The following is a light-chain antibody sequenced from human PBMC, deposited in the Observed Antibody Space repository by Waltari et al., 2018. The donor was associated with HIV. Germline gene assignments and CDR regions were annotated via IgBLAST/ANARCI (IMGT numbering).Light chain of an antibody. J-gene: IGLJ2*01. CDR3: SSYTPTSTVV. CDR2: EVS. V-gene: IGLV2-14*01. CDR1: SSAVGGYNY. Sequence: QSALPQPASVSGSPGQSITISCTGTSSAVGGYNYVSWYQQHPGKAPKLMIYEVSNRPSGVSNRFSGSKSGNTASLTISGLQAEDEADYYCSSYTPTSTVVFGGGTKLTVL.